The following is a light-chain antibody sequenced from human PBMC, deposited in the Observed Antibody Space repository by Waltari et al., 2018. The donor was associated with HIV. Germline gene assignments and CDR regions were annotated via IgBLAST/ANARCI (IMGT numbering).Light chain of an antibody. CDR1: SSDVGAYNY. CDR2: DVT. J-gene: IGLJ1*01. V-gene: IGLV2-23*02. Sequence: QSALTQPASVSGSPGQSITISCTGTSSDVGAYNYVSWYQQHPGHSPKLMIYDVTKRPSGVSNRFSGSKSANTASLTISGLQAEDEADYYCCSYAGSSTYVFGSGTKVTVL. CDR3: CSYAGSSTYV.